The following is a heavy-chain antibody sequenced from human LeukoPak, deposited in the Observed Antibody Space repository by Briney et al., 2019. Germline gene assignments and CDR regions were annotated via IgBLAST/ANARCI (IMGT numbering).Heavy chain of an antibody. V-gene: IGHV3-7*05. D-gene: IGHD3-10*01. J-gene: IGHJ4*02. Sequence: GGSLRLSCAASGFTFSSYWMSWVRQAPGKGLEWVANINPAGSERYYVDSVKGRCTISRDNAENSLYLQMNSLRAADTAVYYCARGGAIMVAYWGQGTLVTVSS. CDR3: ARGGAIMVAY. CDR1: GFTFSSYW. CDR2: INPAGSER.